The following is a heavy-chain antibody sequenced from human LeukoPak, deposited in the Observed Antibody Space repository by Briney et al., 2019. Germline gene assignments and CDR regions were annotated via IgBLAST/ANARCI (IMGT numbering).Heavy chain of an antibody. CDR1: GFTFSIYA. Sequence: GGSLRLSCAASGFTFSIYAMHWVRQAPGKGLEWVALISYDETYIYYADSVKGRFTTSRDNSKNTLYLQMNSLRAEDTAVYYCAREKVRGVFDYWGQGTLVTVSS. V-gene: IGHV3-30-3*01. J-gene: IGHJ4*02. CDR3: AREKVRGVFDY. D-gene: IGHD3-10*01. CDR2: ISYDETYI.